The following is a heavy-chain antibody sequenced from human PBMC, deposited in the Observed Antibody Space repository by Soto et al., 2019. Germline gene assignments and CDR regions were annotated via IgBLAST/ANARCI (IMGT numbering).Heavy chain of an antibody. J-gene: IGHJ4*02. V-gene: IGHV3-21*01. CDR3: ARGTSSSWHPTGYFDY. D-gene: IGHD6-13*01. CDR1: GFTFSSYS. Sequence: GGSLRLSCAASGFTFSSYSMNWVRQAPGKGLEWVSSISSSSSYIYYADSVKGRFTISRDNAKNSLYLQMNSLRAEDTAVYYCARGTSSSWHPTGYFDYWGQGTLVTVSS. CDR2: ISSSSSYI.